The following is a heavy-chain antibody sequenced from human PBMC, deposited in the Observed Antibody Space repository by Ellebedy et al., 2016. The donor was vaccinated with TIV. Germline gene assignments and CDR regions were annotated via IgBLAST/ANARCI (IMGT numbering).Heavy chain of an antibody. CDR1: GFNFRRYW. D-gene: IGHD4-17*01. V-gene: IGHV3-7*01. CDR2: IRQEGDEI. Sequence: GGSLRLSCAASGFNFRRYWMTWVRQDPGKGLEWVAKIRQEGDEIYYVESVKGRFTISRDNAKNSLFLQMNSLRVEDTAVYYCARRASYGDYAVQVNPWFDPWGQGTLVTVSS. CDR3: ARRASYGDYAVQVNPWFDP. J-gene: IGHJ5*02.